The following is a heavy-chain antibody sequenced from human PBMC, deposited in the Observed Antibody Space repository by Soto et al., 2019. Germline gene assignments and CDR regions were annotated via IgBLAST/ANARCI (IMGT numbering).Heavy chain of an antibody. Sequence: QVQLVESGGGVVQPGRSLRLSCAAAGFTFSNYDMHWVRQAPGKGLEWVSLISYNWNNKYYADSVKGRFTISRDNSKNTRYLKMNSRRVEDRAVYSWAKNSDYSGFDYWGQGPLVTVSS. J-gene: IGHJ4*02. CDR3: AKNSDYSGFDY. D-gene: IGHD1-26*01. CDR1: GFTFSNYD. CDR2: ISYNWNNK. V-gene: IGHV3-30*18.